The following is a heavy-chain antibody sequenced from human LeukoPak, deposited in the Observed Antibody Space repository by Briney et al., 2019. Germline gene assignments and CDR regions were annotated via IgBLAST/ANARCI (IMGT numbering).Heavy chain of an antibody. CDR2: ISDGSRDT. Sequence: GGSRLLPCAPSGFPFSRFNMNWLREAPGKGLECVSTISDGSRDTHPARSVKSRFTISRDDAQNIVYLQMGSLRAEDTALYDCTTCLRNHCDYWGQGTEVTVSS. V-gene: IGHV3-23*01. J-gene: IGHJ4*02. D-gene: IGHD5-12*01. CDR1: GFPFSRFN. CDR3: TTCLRNHCDY.